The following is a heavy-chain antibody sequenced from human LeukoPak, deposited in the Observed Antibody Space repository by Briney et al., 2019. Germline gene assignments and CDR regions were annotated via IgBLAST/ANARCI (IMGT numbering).Heavy chain of an antibody. CDR1: GYSFTSYW. V-gene: IGHV5-51*01. J-gene: IGHJ6*02. CDR2: IDPGDSDA. D-gene: IGHD6-6*01. Sequence: RGESLKISCKGSGYSFTSYWIGWVRQMPGKGPEWMGIIDPGDSDARYNPSFQGQVTISADRSISTAYLQWSSLKASDTAMYYCASEGVCRSSPPCFYYGMDVWGQGTTVTVSS. CDR3: ASEGVCRSSPPCFYYGMDV.